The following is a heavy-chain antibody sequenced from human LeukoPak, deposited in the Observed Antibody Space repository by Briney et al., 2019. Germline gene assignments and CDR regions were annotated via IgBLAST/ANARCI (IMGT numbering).Heavy chain of an antibody. CDR3: AGQLTTLTYGGFDY. J-gene: IGHJ4*02. CDR1: GFTLSSYA. V-gene: IGHV3-30*04. Sequence: GRSLRLSCAASGFTLSSYAMHWVRQAPGKGLEWVAVISYDGSNKYYADSVKGRFTISRDNSKNTLYLQMNSLRAEDTAVYYCAGQLTTLTYGGFDYWGQGTLVTVSS. CDR2: ISYDGSNK. D-gene: IGHD4/OR15-4a*01.